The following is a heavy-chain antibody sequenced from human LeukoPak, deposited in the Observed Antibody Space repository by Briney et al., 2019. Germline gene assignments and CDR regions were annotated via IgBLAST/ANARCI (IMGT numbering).Heavy chain of an antibody. Sequence: PGGSLRLSCAASGFTFSNYWMHWVRQAPGKGLVWVSRINSDGSTTDYADSVKGRFTISRDNAKNTLYLQMNSLRAEDTAVYYCAKSGYYYDSSGYYLYWGQGTLVTVSS. CDR3: AKSGYYYDSSGYYLY. CDR1: GFTFSNYW. J-gene: IGHJ4*02. V-gene: IGHV3-74*01. CDR2: INSDGSTT. D-gene: IGHD3-22*01.